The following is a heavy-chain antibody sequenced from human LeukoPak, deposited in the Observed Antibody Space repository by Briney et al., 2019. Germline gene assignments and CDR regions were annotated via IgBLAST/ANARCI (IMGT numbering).Heavy chain of an antibody. D-gene: IGHD3-10*01. V-gene: IGHV3-23*01. CDR3: AKDFMVRGVIRELIFYYFDY. CDR1: GFTFSSYG. Sequence: GGSLRLSCAASGFTFSSYGMSWVRQAPGKGLEWVSAISGSGGSTYYADSVKGRFTISRDNSKNTLYLQMNSLRAEDTAVYYCAKDFMVRGVIRELIFYYFDYWGQGTLVTVSS. J-gene: IGHJ4*02. CDR2: ISGSGGST.